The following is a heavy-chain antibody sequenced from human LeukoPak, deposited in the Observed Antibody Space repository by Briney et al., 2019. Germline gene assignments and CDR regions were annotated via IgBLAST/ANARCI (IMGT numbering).Heavy chain of an antibody. J-gene: IGHJ6*03. CDR2: IYYSGSS. CDR1: GGSISGYH. Sequence: SETLSLTCNVSGGSISGYHWSWIRQPPGKGLEWLGYIYYSGSSNYNPSLKSRVTISADTSKNQFSLKLSSVTAADTAVYYCARVPRSYYYYYMDVWGKGTTVTVSS. V-gene: IGHV4-59*01. CDR3: ARVPRSYYYYYMDV.